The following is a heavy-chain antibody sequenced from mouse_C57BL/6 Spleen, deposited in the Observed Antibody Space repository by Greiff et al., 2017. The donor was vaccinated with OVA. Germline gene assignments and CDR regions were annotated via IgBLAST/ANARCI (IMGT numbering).Heavy chain of an antibody. Sequence: DVHLVESGGGLVKPGGSLKLSCAASGFTFSSYAMSWVRQTPEKRLEWVATISDGGSYTYYPDNVKGRFTISRDNAKNNLYLQMSHLKSEDTAMYYCARESGTWYFDVWGTGTTVTVSS. CDR2: ISDGGSYT. J-gene: IGHJ1*03. V-gene: IGHV5-4*01. CDR1: GFTFSSYA. D-gene: IGHD1-1*01. CDR3: ARESGTWYFDV.